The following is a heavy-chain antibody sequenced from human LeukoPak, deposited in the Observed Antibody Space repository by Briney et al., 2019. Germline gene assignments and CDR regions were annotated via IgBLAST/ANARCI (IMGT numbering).Heavy chain of an antibody. V-gene: IGHV3-7*01. D-gene: IGHD1-26*01. J-gene: IGHJ4*02. CDR2: IKQDGSEK. CDR1: GFTFSSYA. CDR3: ASSGSYWILFDY. Sequence: PGGSLRLSCAASGFTFSSYAMSWVRQAPGKGLEWVANIKQDGSEKYYVDSVKGRFTISRDNAKNSLYLQMNSLRAEDTAVYYCASSGSYWILFDYWGQGTLVTVSS.